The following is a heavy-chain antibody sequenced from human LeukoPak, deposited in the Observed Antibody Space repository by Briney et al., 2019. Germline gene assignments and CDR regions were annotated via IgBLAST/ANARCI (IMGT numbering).Heavy chain of an antibody. J-gene: IGHJ3*02. D-gene: IGHD2-21*01. CDR1: GGSISSPSYY. Sequence: SETLSLTCTVSGGSISSPSYYWGCLRQPPGKGLEWIGTISYSGISYYNPSLESRVTISVDTSKNHFSLRVSPVTAADTAVYYCARRRLGHAFDIWGQGTMVTVSS. CDR2: ISYSGIS. V-gene: IGHV4-39*02. CDR3: ARRRLGHAFDI.